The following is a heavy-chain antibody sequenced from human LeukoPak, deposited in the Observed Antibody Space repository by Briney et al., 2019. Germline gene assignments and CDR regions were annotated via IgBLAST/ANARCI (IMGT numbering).Heavy chain of an antibody. J-gene: IGHJ4*02. CDR1: GGSISSYH. CDR2: MYTSGST. CDR3: ARSHSSTWYFDY. V-gene: IGHV4-4*07. Sequence: SETLSLTCSVSGGSISSYHWSWIRQPAGKGLEWIGRMYTSGSTSYNPSLKSRVTLSLDTSKNQFSLKLNSVTAADTAVYYCARSHSSTWYFDYWGQGTLVTVSS. D-gene: IGHD6-13*01.